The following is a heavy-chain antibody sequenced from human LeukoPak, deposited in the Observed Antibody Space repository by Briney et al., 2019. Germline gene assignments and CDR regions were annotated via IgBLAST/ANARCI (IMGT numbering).Heavy chain of an antibody. V-gene: IGHV5-51*01. J-gene: IGHJ4*02. Sequence: GESLKISCKSSGYRFRFSSHWIGWVRQMPGKGLEWMGIIYPGDSDTRYSPSFQGQVTISVDTSISTTYLQWSSLKASDTAMYYCAGRGDGYNYDYWGQGTLVTVSS. CDR1: GYRFRFSSHW. CDR2: IYPGDSDT. D-gene: IGHD5-24*01. CDR3: AGRGDGYNYDY.